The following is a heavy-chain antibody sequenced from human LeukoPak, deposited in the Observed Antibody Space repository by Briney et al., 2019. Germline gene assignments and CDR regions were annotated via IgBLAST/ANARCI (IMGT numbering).Heavy chain of an antibody. V-gene: IGHV4-34*01. CDR3: ARVRAFFAHYYYYGMDV. J-gene: IGHJ6*02. Sequence: SETLSLTCAVYGGSFSGYYWSWIRQPPGKGLEWIGEINHSGSTNYNPSLKSRVTISVDTSKNQFSLKPSSVTAADTAVYYCARVRAFFAHYYYYGMDVWGQGTTVTVSS. CDR2: INHSGST. CDR1: GGSFSGYY.